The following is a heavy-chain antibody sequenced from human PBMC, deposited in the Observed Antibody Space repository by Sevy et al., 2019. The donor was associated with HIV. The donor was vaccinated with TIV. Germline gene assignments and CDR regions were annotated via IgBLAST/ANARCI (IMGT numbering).Heavy chain of an antibody. V-gene: IGHV3-7*01. CDR2: IKQDGSEK. D-gene: IGHD5-18*01. CDR3: ARQSGVLDVDTAMRDAFDL. J-gene: IGHJ3*01. CDR1: GFTISSYW. Sequence: GGSLRLSCAGSGFTISSYWLSWVRQAPGRGLEWVANIKQDGSEKYYVDSVKGRFTISSDNAANSMYLQMNSLRDEDTAMYYCARQSGVLDVDTAMRDAFDLWGRGTMVTVSS.